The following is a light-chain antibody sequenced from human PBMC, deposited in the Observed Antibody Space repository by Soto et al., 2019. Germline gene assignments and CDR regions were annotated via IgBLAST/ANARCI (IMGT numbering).Light chain of an antibody. CDR2: PNSDGSH. J-gene: IGLJ2*01. CDR3: QTWGTGTVV. CDR1: SGHSSYA. V-gene: IGLV4-69*01. Sequence: QLVLTQSPSASASLGASVKLTCTLSSGHSSYAIAWHQQQPEKVPLYLMKPNSDGSHSKGDGIPDRFSGSSSGAERYLTISSRQSEDEADYYCQTWGTGTVVFGGGTKLTVL.